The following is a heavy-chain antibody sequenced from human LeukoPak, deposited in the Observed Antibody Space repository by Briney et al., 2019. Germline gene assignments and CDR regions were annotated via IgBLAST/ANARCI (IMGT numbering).Heavy chain of an antibody. J-gene: IGHJ4*02. CDR3: ARDYYDSSGLSF. Sequence: GGSLRLSCAASGFTFSSYAMSWVRQAPGKGLEWVSAISGSGGSTYYADSVKGRFTISRDNSKNTLYMQMNSLRAEDTAVYYCARDYYDSSGLSFWGQGTLVTVSS. V-gene: IGHV3-23*01. D-gene: IGHD3-22*01. CDR1: GFTFSSYA. CDR2: ISGSGGST.